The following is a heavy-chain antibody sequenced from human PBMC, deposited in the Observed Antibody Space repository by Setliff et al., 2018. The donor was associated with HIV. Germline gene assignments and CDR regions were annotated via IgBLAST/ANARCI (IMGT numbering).Heavy chain of an antibody. Sequence: GASVKVSCKASGYTFTSYYMHWVRQAPGQGLEWMGIINPSSGSTTYAQKFQGRVTMTRDTSTSTVYMELSSLRFEDTAVYYCARDPAPSSSASYFQHWGQGTPVTVSS. V-gene: IGHV1-46*01. D-gene: IGHD6-6*01. CDR3: ARDPAPSSSASYFQH. CDR2: INPSSGST. J-gene: IGHJ1*01. CDR1: GYTFTSYY.